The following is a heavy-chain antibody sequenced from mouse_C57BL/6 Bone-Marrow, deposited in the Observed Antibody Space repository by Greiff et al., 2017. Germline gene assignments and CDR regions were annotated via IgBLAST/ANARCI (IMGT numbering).Heavy chain of an antibody. Sequence: EVQLVESGPVLVKPGASVKMSCKASGYTFTDYYMNWVKQSHGKSLEWIGVINPYNGGTSYNQKFKGKATLTVDKSSSTAYMELNSLTSEDSAVYYCARRELGRLDYWGQGTTLTVSS. CDR3: ARRELGRLDY. V-gene: IGHV1-19*01. CDR1: GYTFTDYY. D-gene: IGHD4-1*01. J-gene: IGHJ2*01. CDR2: INPYNGGT.